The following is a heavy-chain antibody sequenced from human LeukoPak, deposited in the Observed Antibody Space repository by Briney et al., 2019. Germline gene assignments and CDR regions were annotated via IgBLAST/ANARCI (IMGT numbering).Heavy chain of an antibody. Sequence: SVKVSCKASGGTFSSYAISWVRQAPGQGLEWMGGIIPIFGTANYAQKFQGRVTITADGSTSTAYMELSSLRSEDTAVYYCARRRYNVVVPAAMKDYYYGMDVWGQGTTVTVSS. CDR3: ARRRYNVVVPAAMKDYYYGMDV. V-gene: IGHV1-69*13. J-gene: IGHJ6*02. CDR1: GGTFSSYA. D-gene: IGHD2-2*01. CDR2: IIPIFGTA.